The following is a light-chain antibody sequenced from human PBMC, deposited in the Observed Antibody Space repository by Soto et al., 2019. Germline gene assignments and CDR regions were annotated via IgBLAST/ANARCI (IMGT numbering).Light chain of an antibody. Sequence: DIQVTQSPSSLSASLGDRVTIPARPNKAIAVYLAWFQQQPGKVPKLLIYAASALQSGVPSRFSGSGSGTDFTLTISSLQPEDIATYYCQKYNSAPLTFGGGTKVEI. V-gene: IGKV1-27*01. CDR1: KAIAVY. J-gene: IGKJ4*01. CDR3: QKYNSAPLT. CDR2: AAS.